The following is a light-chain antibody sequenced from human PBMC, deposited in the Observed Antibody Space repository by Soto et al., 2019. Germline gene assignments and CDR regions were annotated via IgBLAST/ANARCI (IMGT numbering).Light chain of an antibody. V-gene: IGKV3-20*01. CDR3: QQYDSSFT. CDR1: QSVSSSY. J-gene: IGKJ4*01. CDR2: GAS. Sequence: EIVLTQSPGTLSLSPGERATLSCRASQSVSSSYLAWYQQKPGQAPRLLIYGASSRATGIPDRFSGSGSGTDFTLTISRLEPEDFAVYYCQQYDSSFTFGGGTKVDIK.